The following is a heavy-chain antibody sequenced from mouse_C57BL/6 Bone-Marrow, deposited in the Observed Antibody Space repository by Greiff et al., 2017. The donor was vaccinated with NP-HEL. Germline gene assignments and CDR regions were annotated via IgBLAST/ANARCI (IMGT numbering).Heavy chain of an antibody. CDR3: ASPRHYYAMDY. CDR2: IDPSDSYT. Sequence: VQLQQPGAELVKPGASVKLSCKASGYTFTSYWMQWVKQRPGQGLEWIGEIDPSDSYTNYNQKFKGKATLTVDTSSSTAYMQRSSLTSEDSAVYYCASPRHYYAMDYWGQGTSVTVSS. J-gene: IGHJ4*01. CDR1: GYTFTSYW. V-gene: IGHV1-50*01.